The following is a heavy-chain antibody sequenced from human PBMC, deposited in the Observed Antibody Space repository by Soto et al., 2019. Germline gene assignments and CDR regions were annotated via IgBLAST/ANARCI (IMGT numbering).Heavy chain of an antibody. J-gene: IGHJ5*02. CDR1: GGSVSSSSYY. Sequence: SETLSLTCTVSGGSVSSSSYYWGWIRQPPGKGLEWIGSIYYSGSTYSGSTYYNPSLESQVTIFVDTSQNQFSLKVSSVTAADTAVYYCARHLYSSNWDPGCWFDPWGQGTLVTVSS. V-gene: IGHV4-39*01. D-gene: IGHD6-13*01. CDR2: IYYSGST. CDR3: ARHLYSSNWDPGCWFDP.